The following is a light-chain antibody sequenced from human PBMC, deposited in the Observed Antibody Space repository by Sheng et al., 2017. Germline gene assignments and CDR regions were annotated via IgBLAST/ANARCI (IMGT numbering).Light chain of an antibody. CDR3: QQYNSYSIYT. Sequence: DIQMTQSPSSLSASVGDRVTITCRASQSVSTHLNWYQQEPGKAPKLLIYGATNLESGVPSRFSGSGSGTEFTLTISCLQPDDFATYYCQQYNSYSIYTFGQGTKVEIK. V-gene: IGKV1-5*01. CDR1: QSVSTH. J-gene: IGKJ2*01. CDR2: GAT.